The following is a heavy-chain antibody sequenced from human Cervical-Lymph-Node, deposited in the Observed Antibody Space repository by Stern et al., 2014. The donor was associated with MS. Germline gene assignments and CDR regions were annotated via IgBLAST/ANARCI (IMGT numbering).Heavy chain of an antibody. J-gene: IGHJ6*02. CDR3: ARELEMDYGMDV. Sequence: EVQLVESGGGLVKPGGSLRLSCAASGFTFSSYTMHWVRQAPGKGLEWVSSISSRSGYINYADSMKGRITVSRDNAKNSVYLQMNSPRAEDTAVYFCARELEMDYGMDVWGQGTTVTVSS. V-gene: IGHV3-21*01. CDR2: ISSRSGYI. D-gene: IGHD5-24*01. CDR1: GFTFSSYT.